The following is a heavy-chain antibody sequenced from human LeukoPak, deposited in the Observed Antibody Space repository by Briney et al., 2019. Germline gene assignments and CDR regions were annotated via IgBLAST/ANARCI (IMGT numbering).Heavy chain of an antibody. V-gene: IGHV1-8*03. CDR3: ARGVAGITIFGVPPPWFDP. D-gene: IGHD3-3*01. CDR1: GYTFTSYD. Sequence: RASVKVSCKASGYTFTSYDINWVRQATGQGLEWMGWMNPNSGNTGYAQKFQGRVTITRNTSISTAYMELSSLRSEDTAVYYCARGVAGITIFGVPPPWFDPWGQGTLVTVSS. CDR2: MNPNSGNT. J-gene: IGHJ5*02.